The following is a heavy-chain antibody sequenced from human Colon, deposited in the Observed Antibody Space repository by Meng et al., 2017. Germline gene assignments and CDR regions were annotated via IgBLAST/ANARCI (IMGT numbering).Heavy chain of an antibody. D-gene: IGHD6-19*01. CDR1: GGSISSSNW. Sequence: QVQLQESGPGLVEPSGTLSLTCAVSGGSISSSNWWSWVRQPPGKGLEWIGEIYHSGSTNYNPSLKSRVTISVDKSKNQFSLKLSSVTAADTAVYYCASFPPPGKQWLVTDYWGQGTLVTVSS. V-gene: IGHV4-4*02. CDR3: ASFPPPGKQWLVTDY. J-gene: IGHJ4*02. CDR2: IYHSGST.